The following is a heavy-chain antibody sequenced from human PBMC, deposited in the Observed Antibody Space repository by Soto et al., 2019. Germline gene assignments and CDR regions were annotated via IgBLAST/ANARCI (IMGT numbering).Heavy chain of an antibody. J-gene: IGHJ5*02. CDR3: AKGRYCSTTSCVSWFDP. CDR2: LNAGNGDT. Sequence: QVHLEQSGAVVKKPGASVKVACQASGYSFTTYSMHWVRQAPGQRPEWIGWLNAGNGDTKYSQALQGRVTITVDTSATTVYLELRSLTSEDTAEYYCAKGRYCSTTSCVSWFDPWGQRTQVTSSP. CDR1: GYSFTTYS. V-gene: IGHV1-3*01. D-gene: IGHD2-2*01.